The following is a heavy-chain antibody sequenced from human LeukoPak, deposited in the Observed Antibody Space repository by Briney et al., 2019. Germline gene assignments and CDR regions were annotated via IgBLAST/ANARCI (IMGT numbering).Heavy chain of an antibody. Sequence: MSSETLSLTCTVSGGSISSYYWSWIRQPPGKGLEWIGRIYTSGSTNYNPSLKSRVTISVDTSKNQFSLKLSSVTAADTAVYYCARDDYGGNFDYWGQGTLVTVSS. J-gene: IGHJ4*02. CDR3: ARDDYGGNFDY. D-gene: IGHD4-23*01. CDR2: IYTSGST. V-gene: IGHV4-4*08. CDR1: GGSISSYY.